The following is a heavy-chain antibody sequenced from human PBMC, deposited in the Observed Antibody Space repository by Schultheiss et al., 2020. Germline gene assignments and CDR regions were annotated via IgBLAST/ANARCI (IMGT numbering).Heavy chain of an antibody. V-gene: IGHV3-30-3*01. Sequence: GGSLRLSCAACGFTFSSDDMHWVRQAPGKGLEWVAVISYDGSNKYYADSVKGRFTISRDNAKNTLYLQMNSLRAEDTAVYYCARGGSSGASTLFDPWGQGTLV. J-gene: IGHJ5*02. CDR2: ISYDGSNK. CDR3: ARGGSSGASTLFDP. CDR1: GFTFSSDD. D-gene: IGHD7-27*01.